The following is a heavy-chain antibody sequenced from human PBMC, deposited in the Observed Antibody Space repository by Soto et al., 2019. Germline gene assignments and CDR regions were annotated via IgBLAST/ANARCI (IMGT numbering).Heavy chain of an antibody. Sequence: QITSKESGPTLVKPTQTLTLTCTFAVVSLSDSTVGVNWIRQPPGKPLEWLALISWDDTKHYSSPLRSRRTISKKTSKIQFVLTMTNRDPVDTATYYCAHGSGWLSDQWGQGTLVTVSS. J-gene: IGHJ4*02. D-gene: IGHD6-19*01. V-gene: IGHV2-5*02. CDR3: AHGSGWLSDQ. CDR2: ISWDDTK. CDR1: VVSLSDSTVG.